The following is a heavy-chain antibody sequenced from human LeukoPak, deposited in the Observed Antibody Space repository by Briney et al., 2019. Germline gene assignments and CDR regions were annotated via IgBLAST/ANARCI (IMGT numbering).Heavy chain of an antibody. Sequence: GGSLRLSCAASGFTFSDYYMSWIRQAPGKGLEWVSYISSSGSTIYYADSVKGRFTISRDNAKNSLYLQMNSLRAEDTAVYYCARDPYYYDSSGYLPWGQGTLVTVSS. V-gene: IGHV3-11*01. CDR2: ISSSGSTI. CDR1: GFTFSDYY. CDR3: ARDPYYYDSSGYLP. J-gene: IGHJ5*02. D-gene: IGHD3-22*01.